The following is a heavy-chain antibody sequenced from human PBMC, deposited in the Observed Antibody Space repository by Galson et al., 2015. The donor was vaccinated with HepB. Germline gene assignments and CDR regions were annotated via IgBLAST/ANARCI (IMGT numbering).Heavy chain of an antibody. V-gene: IGHV5-51*01. CDR1: GYSFTSYW. CDR2: IYPGDSDT. J-gene: IGHJ6*02. D-gene: IGHD6-13*01. CDR3: ARLAVRQQLVRGERKYYYYGMDV. Sequence: QSGAEVKKPGESLKISCTGSGYSFTSYWIGWVRQMPGKGLEWMGIIYPGDSDTRYSPSFQGQVTISADKSISTAYLQWSSLKASDTAMYYCARLAVRQQLVRGERKYYYYGMDVWGQGTTVTVSS.